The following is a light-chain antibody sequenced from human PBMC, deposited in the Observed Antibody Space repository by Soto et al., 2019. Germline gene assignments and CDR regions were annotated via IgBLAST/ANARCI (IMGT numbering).Light chain of an antibody. Sequence: EIVMTQSPATLSVSPGERATLSCRASQSVSSNLAWYQQKPGQAPRLLIYGVSTRATGIPARFSGSESGTEFTLTISSLQSEDFAVYYCQQYYNWPPWTFGQGTKVEIK. CDR3: QQYYNWPPWT. V-gene: IGKV3-15*01. CDR2: GVS. CDR1: QSVSSN. J-gene: IGKJ1*01.